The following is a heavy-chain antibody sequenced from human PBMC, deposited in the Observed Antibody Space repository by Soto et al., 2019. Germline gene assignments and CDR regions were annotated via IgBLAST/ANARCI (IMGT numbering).Heavy chain of an antibody. CDR1: GFTFSTYL. D-gene: IGHD3-22*01. Sequence: GGSLRPSCAASGFTFSTYLMSWVRQSPGKGLEWVANIKEDGSEKYYVDSVEGRFTISRDNAKNSLYLQMTSLRAEDTALYYCARGWGYFDSSGFPYLYAMDVWGQGTTVTVSS. J-gene: IGHJ6*02. CDR2: IKEDGSEK. CDR3: ARGWGYFDSSGFPYLYAMDV. V-gene: IGHV3-7*01.